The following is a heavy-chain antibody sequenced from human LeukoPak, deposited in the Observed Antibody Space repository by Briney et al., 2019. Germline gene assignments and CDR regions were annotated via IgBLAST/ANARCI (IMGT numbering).Heavy chain of an antibody. CDR1: GFTFSSYG. V-gene: IGHV3-30*02. Sequence: GGSLRLSCAASGFTFSSYGMHWVRQAPGKGREWVAFIRYDGSNKYYADSVKGRFTISRDNSKNTLYLQMNSLRAEDTAVYYCANWYGSGSYYPPYFDYWGQGTLVTVSS. CDR2: IRYDGSNK. D-gene: IGHD3-10*01. CDR3: ANWYGSGSYYPPYFDY. J-gene: IGHJ4*02.